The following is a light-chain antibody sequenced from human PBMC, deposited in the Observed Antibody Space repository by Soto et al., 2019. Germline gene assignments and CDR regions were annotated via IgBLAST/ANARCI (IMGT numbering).Light chain of an antibody. CDR3: QQSRTTAYT. V-gene: IGKV1-33*01. Sequence: DIQMTQSPSSLSASVGDRVTIACQANQDIGNYLNWYQQKPGKAPRLLIYDASNLEIGVPSRFSGSGSGTTFTLTITDLQPEDVATYYCQQSRTTAYTFAQGTKVDIK. J-gene: IGKJ2*01. CDR2: DAS. CDR1: QDIGNY.